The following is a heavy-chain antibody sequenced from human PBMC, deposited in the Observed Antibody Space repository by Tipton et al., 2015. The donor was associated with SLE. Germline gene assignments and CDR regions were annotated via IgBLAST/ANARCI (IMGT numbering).Heavy chain of an antibody. Sequence: TLSLTCTVSGNSISSSSYYWGWFRQPPGKGLEWIGSIYYSGSTYYNPSLKSRVTISVDTSKNQFSLKLSSVTAADTAVYYCARHGINSGWLGAFDIWGQGTMVTVSS. CDR3: ARHGINSGWLGAFDI. CDR2: IYYSGST. J-gene: IGHJ3*02. CDR1: GNSISSSSYY. D-gene: IGHD6-19*01. V-gene: IGHV4-39*01.